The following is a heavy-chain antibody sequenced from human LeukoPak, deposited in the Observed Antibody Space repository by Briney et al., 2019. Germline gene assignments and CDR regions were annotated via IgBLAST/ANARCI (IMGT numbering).Heavy chain of an antibody. D-gene: IGHD6-13*01. CDR1: GYTFTGYY. CDR2: INPNSGGT. J-gene: IGHJ5*02. V-gene: IGHV1-2*02. Sequence: ASVKVSCKASGYTFTGYYMHWVRQAPGQGLEWMGWINPNSGGTNYAQKLQGRVTMTRDTSISTAYMELSRLRSDDTAVYYCARPYSSSWYWFDPWGQGTLVTVSS. CDR3: ARPYSSSWYWFDP.